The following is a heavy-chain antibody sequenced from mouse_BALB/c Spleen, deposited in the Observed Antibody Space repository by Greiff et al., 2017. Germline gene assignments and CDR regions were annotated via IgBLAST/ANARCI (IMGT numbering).Heavy chain of an antibody. CDR2: IWAGGST. V-gene: IGHV2-9*02. CDR1: GFSLTSYG. D-gene: IGHD2-4*01. CDR3: ARGVYYDYDRAWFAY. Sequence: VMLVESGPGLVAPSQSLSITCTASGFSLTSYGVHWVRQTPGKGLEWLGVIWAGGSTNYNSALMSRLSISKDNSKSQVFLKMNSLQTDDTTMYYGARGVYYDYDRAWFAYWGQGTLVTVSA. J-gene: IGHJ3*01.